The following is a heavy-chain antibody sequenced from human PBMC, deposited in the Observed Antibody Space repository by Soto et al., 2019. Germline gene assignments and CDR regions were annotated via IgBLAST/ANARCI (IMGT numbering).Heavy chain of an antibody. D-gene: IGHD6-19*01. CDR2: ITWNAYSI. CDR1: GFTFNDYA. V-gene: IGHV3-9*01. CDR3: AKDKDSSGWSAFDI. J-gene: IGHJ3*02. Sequence: EVQLVESGGGLVQPGRSLRLSCAASGFTFNDYAMHWVRQAPGRGLEWVAGITWNAYSIAYADSVKGRFTISRDNAKSSLHLQMNNLRPDDTALYYCAKDKDSSGWSAFDIWDLGTRVTVSS.